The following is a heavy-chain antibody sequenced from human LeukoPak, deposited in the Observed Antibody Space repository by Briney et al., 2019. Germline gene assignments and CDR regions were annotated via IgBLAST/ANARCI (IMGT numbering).Heavy chain of an antibody. Sequence: GGSLRLSCAASGLPFDDFAMHWVGQAPGGGLDWVQAFNSNSDGIDYADSVKGRFTISRDNAKHSLYLQMNSLRAEDTAVYYCATEYCSRTSCPKAGFDIWGQGTMVTVSS. J-gene: IGHJ3*02. D-gene: IGHD2-2*01. V-gene: IGHV3-9*01. CDR1: GLPFDDFA. CDR3: ATEYCSRTSCPKAGFDI. CDR2: FNSNSDGI.